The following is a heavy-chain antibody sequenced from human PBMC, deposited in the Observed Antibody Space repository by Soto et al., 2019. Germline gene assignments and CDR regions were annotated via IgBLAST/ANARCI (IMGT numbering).Heavy chain of an antibody. CDR2: IYYSGST. CDR3: AKPESSGHYT. V-gene: IGHV4-39*01. CDR1: GGSISSNSYY. D-gene: IGHD3-22*01. Sequence: QLQLQESGPGLVKPSETLSLTCTVSGGSISSNSYYWGWIRQPPGKGLEWIGSIYYSGSTYYNPSLKSRVTIAVDTSKNQFSLKLSSVTAADTAVYYCAKPESSGHYTWGQGTLVTVSS. J-gene: IGHJ4*02.